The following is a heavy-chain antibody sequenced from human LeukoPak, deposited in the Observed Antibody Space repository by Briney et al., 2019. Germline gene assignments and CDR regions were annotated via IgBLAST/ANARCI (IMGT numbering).Heavy chain of an antibody. CDR1: GFTFRSYA. V-gene: IGHV3-23*01. CDR2: MSGDGGGT. Sequence: GGSLRLSCAASGFTFRSYAMSWVRQAPGKGLEWVSAMSGDGGGTYYADSVKCRFTISRDESKNTLYLQMNSLRAEDTALYYCAKHGGGTTYYYYYMGVWGKGTTVIVSS. D-gene: IGHD2-15*01. J-gene: IGHJ6*03. CDR3: AKHGGGTTYYYYYMGV.